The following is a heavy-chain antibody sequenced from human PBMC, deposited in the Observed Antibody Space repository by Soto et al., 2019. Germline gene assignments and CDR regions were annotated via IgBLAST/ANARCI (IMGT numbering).Heavy chain of an antibody. Sequence: SQTLSLTCAISGDSVSSNSAAWNWIRQSPSRGLEWLGRTYYRSKWYNDYAVSVKSRVTINPDTSKNQFSLQLNSVTPEDTAVYYCARALPAPRYCSGGSCPSANAFDIWGQGTMVTVSS. D-gene: IGHD2-15*01. CDR3: ARALPAPRYCSGGSCPSANAFDI. CDR2: TYYRSKWYN. CDR1: GDSVSSNSAA. J-gene: IGHJ3*02. V-gene: IGHV6-1*01.